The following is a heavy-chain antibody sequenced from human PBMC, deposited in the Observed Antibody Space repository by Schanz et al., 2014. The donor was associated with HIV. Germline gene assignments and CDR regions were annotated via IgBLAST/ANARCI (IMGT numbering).Heavy chain of an antibody. D-gene: IGHD6-19*01. Sequence: EVQLLESGGGLEQPGGSLRLSCAAFGFTFSSYAMSWVRQAPGKGLEWVSGISGNGDTTYYANSVKGRFTISRDNSKNTLYLQMNSLRVEDTAVYYCAKMARSVAANTNFDYWGQGTLVTVSS. CDR2: ISGNGDTT. J-gene: IGHJ4*02. CDR3: AKMARSVAANTNFDY. V-gene: IGHV3-23*01. CDR1: GFTFSSYA.